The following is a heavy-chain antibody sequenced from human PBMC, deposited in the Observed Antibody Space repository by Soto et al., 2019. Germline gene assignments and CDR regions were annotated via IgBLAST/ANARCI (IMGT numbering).Heavy chain of an antibody. J-gene: IGHJ4*02. Sequence: QVQLVQSGAEVKKPGSSVKVSCKASGGTFSSYTISWVRQAPGQGLEWMGRIIPILGIANYAQKFQGRVTITADKSTSTAYMELSSRGSEDTAVYYCAREYDYGSGSYLPGWGQGTLVTVSS. CDR3: AREYDYGSGSYLPG. V-gene: IGHV1-69*02. CDR2: IIPILGIA. D-gene: IGHD3-10*01. CDR1: GGTFSSYT.